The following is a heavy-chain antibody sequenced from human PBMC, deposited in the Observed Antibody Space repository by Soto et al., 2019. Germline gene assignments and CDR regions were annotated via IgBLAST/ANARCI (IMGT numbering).Heavy chain of an antibody. CDR1: GYTFTSYY. CDR2: INPSGGST. CDR3: ARDLLSRSGWRPYFDY. D-gene: IGHD6-19*01. J-gene: IGHJ4*02. Sequence: ASVKVSCKASGYTFTSYYMHWVRQAPGQGLEWMGIINPSGGSTSYAQRFQGRVTMTRDTSTSTVYMELSSLRSEDTAVYYCARDLLSRSGWRPYFDYWGQGTLVTAPQ. V-gene: IGHV1-46*01.